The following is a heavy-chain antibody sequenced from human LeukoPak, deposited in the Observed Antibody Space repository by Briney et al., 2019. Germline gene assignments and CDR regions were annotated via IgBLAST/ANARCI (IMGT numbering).Heavy chain of an antibody. J-gene: IGHJ3*02. CDR3: ARSDDAFDI. CDR2: ISSSSSHI. Sequence: GGSLRLSCAASGFTFSTYSMNWVRQAPGKGLEWVSSISSSSSHIYYADSLKGRFTISRDNAKNLLYLQMNSLRAEDTAVYYCARSDDAFDIWGQGTMVTVSS. V-gene: IGHV3-21*01. CDR1: GFTFSTYS.